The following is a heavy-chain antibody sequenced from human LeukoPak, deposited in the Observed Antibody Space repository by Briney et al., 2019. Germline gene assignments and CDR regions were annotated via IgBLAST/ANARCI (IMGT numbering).Heavy chain of an antibody. Sequence: PGGSLRLSCAASGFTFSSYWMHWVRQAPGKGLVWVSRINSDGSSTSYADSVKGRFTISRDNAKNTLYLQMNSLRAEDTAVYYCARDNVGVVPAANVPYYYYYMDVWGKGTTVTVSS. CDR3: ARDNVGVVPAANVPYYYYYMDV. CDR2: INSDGSST. CDR1: GFTFSSYW. V-gene: IGHV3-74*01. D-gene: IGHD2-2*01. J-gene: IGHJ6*03.